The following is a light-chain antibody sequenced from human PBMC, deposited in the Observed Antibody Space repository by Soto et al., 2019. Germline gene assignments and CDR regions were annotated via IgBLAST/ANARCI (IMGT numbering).Light chain of an antibody. V-gene: IGLV2-8*01. Sequence: QYALTQPPSASGSPGQSVTISCTGTSSDVGGYNYVSWYQQHPGKAPKLMIYEVSKRPSGVPDRFSGSKSGNTASLTFSGLQAEDEADYYCSSYAGSSNLVFGGGTKLTVL. J-gene: IGLJ2*01. CDR1: SSDVGGYNY. CDR2: EVS. CDR3: SSYAGSSNLV.